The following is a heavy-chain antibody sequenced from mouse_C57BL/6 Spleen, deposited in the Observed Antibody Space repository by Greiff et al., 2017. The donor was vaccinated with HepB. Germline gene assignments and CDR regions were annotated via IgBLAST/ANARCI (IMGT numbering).Heavy chain of an antibody. D-gene: IGHD1-1*01. J-gene: IGHJ2*01. V-gene: IGHV14-2*01. CDR1: GFNIKDYY. CDR2: IDPEDGET. CDR3: ARSGSYYYGSTLYFDN. Sequence: VQLQQSGAELVKPGASVKLSCTASGFNIKDYYMHWVKQRTEQGLEWIGRIDPEDGETKYDPKFQGKATITADTSSNTAYLQLSSLTSEDTAVYYCARSGSYYYGSTLYFDNWGQGTTLTVS.